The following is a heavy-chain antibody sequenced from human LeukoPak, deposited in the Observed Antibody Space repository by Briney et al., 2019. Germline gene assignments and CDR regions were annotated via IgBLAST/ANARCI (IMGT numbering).Heavy chain of an antibody. D-gene: IGHD6-19*01. V-gene: IGHV1-2*02. CDR3: ARARVPIAVAGLYYFDY. J-gene: IGHJ4*02. Sequence: ASVKVSCKASGYSXTAYYIHGLRQASGQGPEWMAWIKPDSGSSHYAQKFQGRVTMTRDTSSNSAYMDLTRLKSDDTAVYYCARARVPIAVAGLYYFDYWGLGALVTVSS. CDR1: GYSXTAYY. CDR2: IKPDSGSS.